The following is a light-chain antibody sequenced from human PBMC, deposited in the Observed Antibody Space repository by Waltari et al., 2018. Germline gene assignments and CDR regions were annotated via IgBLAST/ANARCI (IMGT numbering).Light chain of an antibody. CDR2: SNK. Sequence: QSVLTQPPSASGTPGQRVTISCSGSSSNIGSNTVNWYQQLPGTAPKLLIYSNKQRPSGVPDRFSGPKSGTSASLAISGLQSEDEADYYCAAWDDSLNVVFGGGTKLTVL. V-gene: IGLV1-44*01. CDR1: SSNIGSNT. CDR3: AAWDDSLNVV. J-gene: IGLJ2*01.